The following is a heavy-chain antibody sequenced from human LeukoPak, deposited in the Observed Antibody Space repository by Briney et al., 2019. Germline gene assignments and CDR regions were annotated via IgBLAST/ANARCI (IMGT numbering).Heavy chain of an antibody. Sequence: PGGSLRLSCAASGFTFSSYGMHWVRQAPGKGLEWVAFIRYDGTNKYYADSVKGRFTISRDNSKNTLYLQMSSLRAEDTAVYYCAKDLGYSNYGDYWGQGTLVTVSS. V-gene: IGHV3-30*02. D-gene: IGHD4-11*01. J-gene: IGHJ4*02. CDR3: AKDLGYSNYGDY. CDR2: IRYDGTNK. CDR1: GFTFSSYG.